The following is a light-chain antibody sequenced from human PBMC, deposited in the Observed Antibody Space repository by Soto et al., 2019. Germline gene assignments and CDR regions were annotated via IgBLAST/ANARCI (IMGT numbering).Light chain of an antibody. CDR3: QQYGSSPGLT. J-gene: IGKJ4*01. V-gene: IGKV3-20*01. CDR1: QSVSSSY. Sequence: EIVLTQSPGTLSLSPGDRATLSCRASQSVSSSYLAWYQQKPCQAPTLLIYGASSRATGIRDRFSGSGSGTDFTLTISRLEPEDFAVYYCQQYGSSPGLTFGGGTKV. CDR2: GAS.